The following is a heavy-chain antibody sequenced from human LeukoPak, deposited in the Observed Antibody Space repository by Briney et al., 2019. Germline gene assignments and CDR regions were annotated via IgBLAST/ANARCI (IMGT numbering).Heavy chain of an antibody. J-gene: IGHJ4*02. D-gene: IGHD6-19*01. CDR1: GFTFDDYA. Sequence: GGSLRLSCAASGFTFDDYAMHWVRQAPGKGLEWVSAISGSGGSTYYADSVKGRFTISRDNSKNTLYLQMNSLRAEDTAVYYCAKDSGLAQWLVVNYFDYWGQGTLVTASS. CDR2: ISGSGGST. V-gene: IGHV3-23*01. CDR3: AKDSGLAQWLVVNYFDY.